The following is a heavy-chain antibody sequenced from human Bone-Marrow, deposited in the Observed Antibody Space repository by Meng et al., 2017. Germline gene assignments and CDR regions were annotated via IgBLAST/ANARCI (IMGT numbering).Heavy chain of an antibody. J-gene: IGHJ4*02. D-gene: IGHD4-17*01. CDR2: IKQDGSEK. CDR1: GFTFSSYW. V-gene: IGHV3-7*01. CDR3: ARDDYGVILGY. Sequence: GGSLRPSCAASGFTFSSYWMSWVRQAPGKGLEWVANIKQDGSEKYYVDSVKGRFTISRDNAKNSLYLQMNSLRAEDTAVYYCARDDYGVILGYWGQGTLVTVSS.